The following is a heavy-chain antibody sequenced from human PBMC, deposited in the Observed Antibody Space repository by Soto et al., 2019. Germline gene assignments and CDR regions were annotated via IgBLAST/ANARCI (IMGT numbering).Heavy chain of an antibody. CDR3: ARHGPGPIIVGPTDDALDI. CDR1: GYSFTSYW. CDR2: IYPGDSDT. V-gene: IGHV5-51*01. D-gene: IGHD1-26*01. Sequence: GESLKISCKGSGYSFTSYWIGWVRQMPGKGLEWMGIIYPGDSDTRYSPSFQGQVTISADKSISTAYLQWSSLKASDTAMYYCARHGPGPIIVGPTDDALDIWGQGTMVTVSS. J-gene: IGHJ3*02.